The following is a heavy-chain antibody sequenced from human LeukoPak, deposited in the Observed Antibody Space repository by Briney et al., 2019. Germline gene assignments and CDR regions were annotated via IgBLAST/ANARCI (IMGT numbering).Heavy chain of an antibody. D-gene: IGHD6-19*01. CDR3: AKEFEGIAVAGTPFDY. J-gene: IGHJ4*02. V-gene: IGHV3-30*18. Sequence: PGGSLRLSCAASGFTFSSYGMHWVRQAPGKGLEWVAVISYDGSNKYYADSVKGRFTISRDNSKNTLYLQMNGLRAEDTAVYYCAKEFEGIAVAGTPFDYWGQGTLVTVSS. CDR1: GFTFSSYG. CDR2: ISYDGSNK.